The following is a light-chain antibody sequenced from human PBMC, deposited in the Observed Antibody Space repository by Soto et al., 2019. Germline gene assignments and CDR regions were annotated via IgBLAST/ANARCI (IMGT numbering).Light chain of an antibody. J-gene: IGKJ1*01. CDR2: KAS. CDR1: QTISSW. V-gene: IGKV1-5*03. CDR3: QQYGNSPWT. Sequence: DIQMPQSHSTLSGSVGDSVTITRRASQTISSWLAWYQQKPGKANKLLIYKASTLKSGVPSRFSGSGSGTDFTLIISRLEPEEFAVYYCQQYGNSPWTFGQGTKVDI.